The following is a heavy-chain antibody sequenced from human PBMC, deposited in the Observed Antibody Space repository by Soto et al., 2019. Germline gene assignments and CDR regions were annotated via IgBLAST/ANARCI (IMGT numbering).Heavy chain of an antibody. D-gene: IGHD3-22*01. J-gene: IGHJ3*02. Sequence: ASVKVSCKASGYTFTSYGISWVRQAPGQGLEWMGWISAYDGNTNYAQKFQGRVTMTKDTSTSTAYMELRSLRSDDTAVYYCATDWNYDSSLDTFDIWGQGTMVTVSS. V-gene: IGHV1-18*01. CDR3: ATDWNYDSSLDTFDI. CDR1: GYTFTSYG. CDR2: ISAYDGNT.